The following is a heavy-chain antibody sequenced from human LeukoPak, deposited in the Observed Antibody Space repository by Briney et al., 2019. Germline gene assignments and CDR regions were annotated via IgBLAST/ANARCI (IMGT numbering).Heavy chain of an antibody. CDR3: ASGWATYYYDSSGCHYWYYFDY. D-gene: IGHD3-22*01. CDR1: GGSISSSSYY. J-gene: IGHJ4*02. V-gene: IGHV4-39*01. CDR2: IYYSGST. Sequence: SETLSLTCTVSGGSISSSSYYWGWIRQPPGTGLEWIGSIYYSGSTYYNPSLKSRVTISVDTSKNQFSLKLSSVTAADTAVYYCASGWATYYYDSSGCHYWYYFDYWGQGTLVTVSS.